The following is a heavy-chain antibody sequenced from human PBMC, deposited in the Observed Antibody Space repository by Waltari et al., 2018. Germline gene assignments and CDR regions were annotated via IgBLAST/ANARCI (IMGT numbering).Heavy chain of an antibody. D-gene: IGHD5-12*01. Sequence: QLQLQESGPGLLKPSATLSLSCSVSGGSITSNRPYWGWIRQPPGQGLEWIGTISYNGATYSSPSLRRRVTVSRDTSMNQLSLKLGSVTAADTAVYYCATYIGASIGTAAFDVWGQGTMVTVSS. CDR3: ATYIGASIGTAAFDV. CDR2: ISYNGAT. CDR1: GGSITSNRPY. J-gene: IGHJ3*01. V-gene: IGHV4-39*01.